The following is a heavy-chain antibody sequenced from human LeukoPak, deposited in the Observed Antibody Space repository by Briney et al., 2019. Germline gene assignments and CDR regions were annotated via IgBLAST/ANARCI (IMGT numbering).Heavy chain of an antibody. J-gene: IGHJ3*02. CDR3: ARDVPRFDAFDI. D-gene: IGHD3-3*01. Sequence: SETLSLTCTVSGGSISSYYWSWIRQPPGKGLEWIGYVYHSGSTNYNPSLKSRVTISVDTSKNQFSLKLSSVTAADTAVYYCARDVPRFDAFDIWGQGTMVTVPS. CDR2: VYHSGST. CDR1: GGSISSYY. V-gene: IGHV4-59*01.